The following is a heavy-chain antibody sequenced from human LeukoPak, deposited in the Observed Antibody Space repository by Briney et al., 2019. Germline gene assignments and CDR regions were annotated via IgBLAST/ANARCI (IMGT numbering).Heavy chain of an antibody. CDR3: ARVNWNYDAPHMDV. Sequence: GGSLRLSCAASGFTLSSYGMNWVRQAPGKGLEWVANIKQDGSEKYYVDSVKGRFTISRDNAKNSLYLQMNSLRAEDTAVYYCARVNWNYDAPHMDVWGKGTTVTVSS. CDR1: GFTLSSYG. CDR2: IKQDGSEK. V-gene: IGHV3-7*01. J-gene: IGHJ6*03. D-gene: IGHD1-7*01.